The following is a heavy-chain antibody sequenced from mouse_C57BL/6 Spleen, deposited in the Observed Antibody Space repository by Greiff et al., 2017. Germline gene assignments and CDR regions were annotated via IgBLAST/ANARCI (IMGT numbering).Heavy chain of an antibody. CDR1: GFTFSSYT. CDR2: ISGGGGNT. Sequence: EVKVVESGGGLVKPGGSLKLSCAASGFTFSSYTMSWVRQTPEKRLEWVATISGGGGNTYYPDSVKGRFTISRDNAKNTLYLQMSSLRSEDTALYYCARGEYYGSRGDWYFDVWGTGTTVTVSS. J-gene: IGHJ1*03. V-gene: IGHV5-9*01. CDR3: ARGEYYGSRGDWYFDV. D-gene: IGHD1-1*01.